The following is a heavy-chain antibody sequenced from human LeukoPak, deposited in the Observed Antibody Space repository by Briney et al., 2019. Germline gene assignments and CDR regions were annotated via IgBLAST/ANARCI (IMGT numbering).Heavy chain of an antibody. CDR1: GGSISSYY. J-gene: IGHJ6*03. CDR2: IYYSGST. D-gene: IGHD3-10*01. Sequence: PSETLSLTCTVSGGSISSYYWSWIRQPPGKGLEWIGYIYYSGSTNYNPSLKSRVTISVDTSKNQFSLKLSSVTAADTAVYYCARAPMVRGVIQYYYYYMDVWGKGTTVTISS. CDR3: ARAPMVRGVIQYYYYYMDV. V-gene: IGHV4-59*01.